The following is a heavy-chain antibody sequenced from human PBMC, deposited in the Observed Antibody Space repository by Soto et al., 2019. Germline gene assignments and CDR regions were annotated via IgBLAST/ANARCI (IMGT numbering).Heavy chain of an antibody. D-gene: IGHD6-13*01. CDR2: ISYDGSNK. Sequence: PGGSLRLSCAASGFTFSSYSMHWVRQAPGKGLEWVAVISYDGSNKYYADSVKGRFTISRDNSKNTLYLQMNSLRAEDTAVYYCASGYSEQWGYYGMDVWGQGTTVTVSS. J-gene: IGHJ6*02. CDR1: GFTFSSYS. CDR3: ASGYSEQWGYYGMDV. V-gene: IGHV3-30-3*01.